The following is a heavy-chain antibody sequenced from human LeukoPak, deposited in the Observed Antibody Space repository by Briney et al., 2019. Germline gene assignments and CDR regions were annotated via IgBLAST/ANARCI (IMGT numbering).Heavy chain of an antibody. CDR3: ARDKASSGGRKNWFDP. J-gene: IGHJ5*02. V-gene: IGHV3-21*01. Sequence: GGSLRLSCAASGFTFSSYSMNWVRQAPGKGLEWVSSISSSSSYIYYADSVKGRFTISRDNAKNSLYLQMNSLRAEDTAVYYCARDKASSGGRKNWFDPWSQGTLVTVSS. D-gene: IGHD6-19*01. CDR1: GFTFSSYS. CDR2: ISSSSSYI.